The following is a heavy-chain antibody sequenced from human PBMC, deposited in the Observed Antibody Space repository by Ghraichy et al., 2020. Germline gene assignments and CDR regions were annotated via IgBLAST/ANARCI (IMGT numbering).Heavy chain of an antibody. Sequence: SETLSLTCTVSGGSIISSSYYWGWIRQPPGKGLEWIGSIYYSGSTYYNPFLESRVTISVDTSKNQFSLNLSSVTAADTALYYCARADRDTYFYSYMDVWGKGTAVTVSS. CDR2: IYYSGST. J-gene: IGHJ6*03. CDR3: ARADRDTYFYSYMDV. CDR1: GGSIISSSYY. D-gene: IGHD5-24*01. V-gene: IGHV4-39*01.